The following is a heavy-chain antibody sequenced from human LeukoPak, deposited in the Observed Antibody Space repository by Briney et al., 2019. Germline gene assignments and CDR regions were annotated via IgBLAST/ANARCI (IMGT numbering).Heavy chain of an antibody. J-gene: IGHJ4*02. CDR2: ISAYNGNT. CDR1: GYTFTNYG. Sequence: GASVTVSFMASGYTFTNYGITWVRQAPGQGLEWMGWISAYNGNTNYAQKLKGRVTMTTDTSTSTAYMELRSLRSDDTAVYYCARSPMIVVVTDFDYWGQGTLVTVSS. V-gene: IGHV1-18*01. CDR3: ARSPMIVVVTDFDY. D-gene: IGHD3-22*01.